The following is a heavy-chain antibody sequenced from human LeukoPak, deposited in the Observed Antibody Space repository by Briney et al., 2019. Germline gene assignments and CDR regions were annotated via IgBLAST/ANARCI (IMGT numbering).Heavy chain of an antibody. CDR3: ARGVTGRQLLSDYYYYYMDV. CDR1: GFTFSSYW. Sequence: GGSLRLSCAASGFTFSSYWMSWVRQAPGKGLEWVANIKQDGSEKYYVDSVKGRFTISRDNAKNSLYLQMNSLRAEDTAVYYCARGVTGRQLLSDYYYYYMDVWGKGTTVTVSS. CDR2: IKQDGSEK. D-gene: IGHD2-2*01. V-gene: IGHV3-7*01. J-gene: IGHJ6*03.